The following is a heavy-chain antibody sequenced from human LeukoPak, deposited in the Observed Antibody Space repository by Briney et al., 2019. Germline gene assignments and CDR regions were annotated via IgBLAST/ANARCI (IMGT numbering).Heavy chain of an antibody. Sequence: GGSLRLSCAASGFTFSSYWMHWVRQAPGKGLVWVSRINSDGSSTNYVDSVKGRFTISRDNAKNTLYLQLNSLRAEDTAVYYCARGKYSSSWDPIDYWGQGTLVTVSS. CDR1: GFTFSSYW. J-gene: IGHJ4*02. D-gene: IGHD6-13*01. CDR2: INSDGSST. V-gene: IGHV3-74*01. CDR3: ARGKYSSSWDPIDY.